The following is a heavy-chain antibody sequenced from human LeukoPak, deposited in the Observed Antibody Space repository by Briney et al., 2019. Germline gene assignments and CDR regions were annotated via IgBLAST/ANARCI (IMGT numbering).Heavy chain of an antibody. CDR2: MNPNSGNT. CDR1: GYTFTSYD. D-gene: IGHD6-19*01. V-gene: IGHV1-8*03. CDR3: ARNFRSSGRLGY. Sequence: GASVKVSCKASGYTFTSYDINWVRQATGQGLEWMGWMNPNSGNTGYAQKFQGRVTITRNTSISTAYMELSSLRSEDTAVYCCARNFRSSGRLGYWSQGTLVTVSS. J-gene: IGHJ4*02.